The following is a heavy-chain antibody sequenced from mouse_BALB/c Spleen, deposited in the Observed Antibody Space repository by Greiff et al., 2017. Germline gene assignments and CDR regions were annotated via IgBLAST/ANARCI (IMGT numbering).Heavy chain of an antibody. CDR3: TAHDPYYAMDY. V-gene: IGHV1S81*02. CDR1: GYTFTSYY. Sequence: QVQLQQPGAELVKPGASVKLSCKASGYTFTSYYMYWVKQRPGQGLEWIGGINPSNGGTNFNEKFKSKATLTVDKSSSTAYMQLSSLTSEDSAVYYCTAHDPYYAMDYWGQGTSVTVSS. J-gene: IGHJ4*01. CDR2: INPSNGGT. D-gene: IGHD2-12*01.